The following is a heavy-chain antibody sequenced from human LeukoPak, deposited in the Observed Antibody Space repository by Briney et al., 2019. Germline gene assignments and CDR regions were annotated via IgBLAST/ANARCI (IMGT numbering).Heavy chain of an antibody. CDR3: ARARIAAATNFDY. D-gene: IGHD6-13*01. Sequence: SETLSLTCTVSGGSISSYYWSWLRQPPGKGLEWIGYIYYIGSTNYNPSLKSRVPISVDTSNNQYSLKLSSVTAADTAVYYCARARIAAATNFDYWGQGTLVTVSS. V-gene: IGHV4-59*01. J-gene: IGHJ4*02. CDR2: IYYIGST. CDR1: GGSISSYY.